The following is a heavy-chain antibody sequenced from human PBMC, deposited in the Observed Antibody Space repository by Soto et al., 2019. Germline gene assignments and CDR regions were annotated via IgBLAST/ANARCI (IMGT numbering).Heavy chain of an antibody. V-gene: IGHV3-30*02. Sequence: GGSLRLSCVGSGFIFSNNGMHWVRQTPGKGLEWVAFMSYDGSDTFHADSVKGRFTISRDNSKHTLFLHMSNLRAEDTAMYYCTIVRVADSALDHWGQGTLVTAPQ. CDR3: TIVRVADSALDH. CDR2: MSYDGSDT. CDR1: GFIFSNNG. J-gene: IGHJ4*02. D-gene: IGHD3-10*02.